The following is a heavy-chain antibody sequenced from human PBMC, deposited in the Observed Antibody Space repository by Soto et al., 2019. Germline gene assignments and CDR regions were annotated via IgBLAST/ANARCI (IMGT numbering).Heavy chain of an antibody. J-gene: IGHJ6*02. V-gene: IGHV1-8*01. CDR3: ARERPRPKLNGVPAAMRVAFYYYGMDV. Sequence: ASLKVSCKASGYTFTTYDINWVRQATGQRLEWMGWMNPNSGNTGYPQKFQGRVTMTRNTSTITAYMDLSSLRSEDTAVYYCARERPRPKLNGVPAAMRVAFYYYGMDVWGQGTTVTVSS. CDR1: GYTFTTYD. D-gene: IGHD2-2*01. CDR2: MNPNSGNT.